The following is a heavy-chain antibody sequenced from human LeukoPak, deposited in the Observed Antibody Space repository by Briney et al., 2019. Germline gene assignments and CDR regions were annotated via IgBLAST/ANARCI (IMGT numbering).Heavy chain of an antibody. J-gene: IGHJ1*01. CDR1: GDSVSSNSAA. V-gene: IGHV6-1*01. Sequence: SQTLSLTFAISGDSVSSNSAAWNWIRQSPSRGLEWLGRTYYRSKWYNDYAVSVKSRITINPATSKNQFSLQLNSVTPEDTAVYYCAREVPCSSTSCYKDRGYFQHWGQGTLVTVSS. CDR2: TYYRSKWYN. D-gene: IGHD2-2*01. CDR3: AREVPCSSTSCYKDRGYFQH.